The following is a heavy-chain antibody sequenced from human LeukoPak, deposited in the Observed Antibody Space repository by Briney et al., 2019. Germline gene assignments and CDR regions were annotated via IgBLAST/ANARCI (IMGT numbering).Heavy chain of an antibody. V-gene: IGHV3-49*04. CDR2: IRSYPYGATT. CDR1: GFTFADYG. CDR3: TRDNLPIVVVTPPFDF. J-gene: IGHJ4*02. D-gene: IGHD2-21*02. Sequence: GGSLRLSCTTSGFTFADYGVNWVRQAPGKGLEWVGSIRSYPYGATTEYGASVKGRFSISRDDSRRTAYLQMNYLRPEDTGVYYCTRDNLPIVVVTPPFDFWGQGTLVTVSS.